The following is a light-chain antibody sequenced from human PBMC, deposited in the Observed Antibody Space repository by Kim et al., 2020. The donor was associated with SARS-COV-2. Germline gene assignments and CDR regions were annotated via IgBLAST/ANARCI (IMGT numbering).Light chain of an antibody. V-gene: IGLV2-14*03. CDR3: SSYTSRSVV. Sequence: QSALTQPASVSGSPGQSITISCTGTSSDVGAYNYVSWYQHHPGKAPKVIIYDVSRRPSGISNRFSGSKSGKTASLAISGLQAEDEGDYYCSSYTSRSVVFGGGTQLTVL. J-gene: IGLJ2*01. CDR2: DVS. CDR1: SSDVGAYNY.